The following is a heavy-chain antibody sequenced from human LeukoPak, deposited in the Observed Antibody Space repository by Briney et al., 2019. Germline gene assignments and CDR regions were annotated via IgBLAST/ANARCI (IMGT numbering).Heavy chain of an antibody. Sequence: ASVKVSGKASGYTYTGYYMHWVRQAPGQGLEWMGWISAYNGNTNYAQKLQGGVTMTTDTSTSTAYMELRSLRSDDTAVYYCARDRGFLEWSRIYYYYMDVWGKGTTVTVSS. D-gene: IGHD3-3*01. J-gene: IGHJ6*03. V-gene: IGHV1-18*04. CDR3: ARDRGFLEWSRIYYYYMDV. CDR2: ISAYNGNT. CDR1: GYTYTGYY.